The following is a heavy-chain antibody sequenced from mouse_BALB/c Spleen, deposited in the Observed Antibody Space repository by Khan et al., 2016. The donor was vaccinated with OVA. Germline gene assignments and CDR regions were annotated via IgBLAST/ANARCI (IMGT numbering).Heavy chain of an antibody. Sequence: VQLKESGVELAKPGASVKMSCKASGYTFTSYWMHWVKQRPGQGLEWIGYINPTTDYTEYNQIFKDKATLTADKSSSTAYMQLSSLTSEDSAVYYCVNHGSSSAWFTYWGQGTLVTVSA. CDR3: VNHGSSSAWFTY. J-gene: IGHJ3*01. CDR2: INPTTDYT. V-gene: IGHV1-7*01. CDR1: GYTFTSYW. D-gene: IGHD1-1*01.